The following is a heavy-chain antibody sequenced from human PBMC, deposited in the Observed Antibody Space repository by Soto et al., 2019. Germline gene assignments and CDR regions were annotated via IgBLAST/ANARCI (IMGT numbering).Heavy chain of an antibody. CDR1: GGSFSGYY. D-gene: IGHD1-26*01. J-gene: IGHJ6*02. V-gene: IGHV4-34*01. CDR3: AGGLLGGSYWNYYYYGMDV. Sequence: SETLSLTCAVYGGSFSGYYWSWIRQPPGKGLEWIGEINHSGSTNYNPSLKSRVTISVDTSKNQFSLKLSSVTAADTAVYYCAGGLLGGSYWNYYYYGMDVWGQGTTVTVSS. CDR2: INHSGST.